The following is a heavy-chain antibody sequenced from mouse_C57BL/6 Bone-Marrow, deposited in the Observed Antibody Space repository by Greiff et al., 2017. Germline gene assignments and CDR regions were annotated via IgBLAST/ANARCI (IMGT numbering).Heavy chain of an antibody. Sequence: VMLVESGPGLVQPSQSLSITCTVSGFSLTSYGVHWVRQSPGKGLEWLGVIWSGGSTDYNAAFISRLSISKDNSKSQVFFKMNSLQADDTAIYYCARNWITTVVAKDYYAMDYWGQGTSVTVSS. J-gene: IGHJ4*01. CDR3: ARNWITTVVAKDYYAMDY. CDR1: GFSLTSYG. D-gene: IGHD1-1*01. CDR2: IWSGGST. V-gene: IGHV2-2*01.